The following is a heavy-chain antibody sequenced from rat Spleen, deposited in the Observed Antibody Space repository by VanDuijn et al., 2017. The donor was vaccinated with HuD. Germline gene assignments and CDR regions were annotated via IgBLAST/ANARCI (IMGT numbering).Heavy chain of an antibody. CDR1: GFTFSNYG. V-gene: IGHV5-19*01. D-gene: IGHD1-6*01. Sequence: EVQLVESGGGLVQPGRSLKVSCAASGFTFSNYGTHWIRQAPTKGLEWVASISPTGSNTFYRDSEKGRFTISRGNDKNTLHMQMDSLRSEDTATYYGTTWDYYDNRFDYWGQGVMVTVSS. J-gene: IGHJ2*01. CDR3: TTWDYYDNRFDY. CDR2: ISPTGSNT.